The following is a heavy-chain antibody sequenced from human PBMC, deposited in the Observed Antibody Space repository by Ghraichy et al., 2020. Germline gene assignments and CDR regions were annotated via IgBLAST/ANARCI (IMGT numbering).Heavy chain of an antibody. J-gene: IGHJ4*02. V-gene: IGHV4-38-2*02. Sequence: SQTLSLTCTVSGYSISSGYYWGWIRQPPGKGLEWIGSIYHSGSTYYNPSLKSRVTISVDTSKNQFSLKLSSVTAADTAMYYCARASDFWSGYVDYWGQGTLVTVSS. D-gene: IGHD3-3*01. CDR1: GYSISSGYY. CDR3: ARASDFWSGYVDY. CDR2: IYHSGST.